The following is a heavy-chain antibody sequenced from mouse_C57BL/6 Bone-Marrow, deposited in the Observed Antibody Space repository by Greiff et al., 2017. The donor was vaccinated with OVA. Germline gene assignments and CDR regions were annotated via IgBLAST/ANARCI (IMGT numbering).Heavy chain of an antibody. J-gene: IGHJ3*01. CDR2: IDPENGDT. Sequence: VQLKQSGAELVRPGASVKLSCTASGFNIKDDYMHWVKQRPEQGLEWIGWIDPENGDTEYASKFQGKATITADTSSNTAYLQLSSLTSEDTAVYYCTTPNWDWFAYWGQGTLVTVSA. V-gene: IGHV14-4*01. CDR1: GFNIKDDY. CDR3: TTPNWDWFAY. D-gene: IGHD4-1*01.